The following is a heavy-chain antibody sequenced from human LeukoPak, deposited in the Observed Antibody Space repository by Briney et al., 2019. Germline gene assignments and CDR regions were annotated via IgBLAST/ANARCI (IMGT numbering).Heavy chain of an antibody. D-gene: IGHD3-10*01. CDR3: AKIGRFGEYFDY. V-gene: IGHV3-30*18. CDR1: GFTFSSYD. Sequence: PGGSLRLSCGASGFTFSSYDMHWVRRAPGKGLEWVAGIRYDGRHTYHADSVKGRFTISRDNSKNTLYLQMNSLRAEDTAVYYCAKIGRFGEYFDYWGQGTLVTVSS. CDR2: IRYDGRHT. J-gene: IGHJ4*02.